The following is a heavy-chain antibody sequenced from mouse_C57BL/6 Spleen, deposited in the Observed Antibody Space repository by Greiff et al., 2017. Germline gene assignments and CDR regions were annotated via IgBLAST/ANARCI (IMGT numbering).Heavy chain of an antibody. CDR3: AGYGKGFYAMDY. D-gene: IGHD2-10*02. CDR1: GFTFSSYG. Sequence: EVQRVESGGDLVKPGGSLKLSCAASGFTFSSYGMSWVRQTPDKRLEWVATISSGGSYTYYPDSVKGRFTISRDNAKNTLYLQMSSLKSEDTAMYYCAGYGKGFYAMDYWGQGTSVTVSS. CDR2: ISSGGSYT. J-gene: IGHJ4*01. V-gene: IGHV5-6*01.